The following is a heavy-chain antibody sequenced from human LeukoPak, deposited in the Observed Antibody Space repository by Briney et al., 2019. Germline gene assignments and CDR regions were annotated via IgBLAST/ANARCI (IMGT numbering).Heavy chain of an antibody. V-gene: IGHV3-21*01. CDR1: GFTFSSYS. J-gene: IGHJ4*02. Sequence: GGSLRLSCAAYGFTFSSYSMNWVRQAPGKGLEWVSSISSSSSYIYYADSVKGRFTISRDNAKNSLYLQMNSLRAEDTAVYYCARGALVGATGYWGQGTLVTVSS. D-gene: IGHD1-26*01. CDR2: ISSSSSYI. CDR3: ARGALVGATGY.